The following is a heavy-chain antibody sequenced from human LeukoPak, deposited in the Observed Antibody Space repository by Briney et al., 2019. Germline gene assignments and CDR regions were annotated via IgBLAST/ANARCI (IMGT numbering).Heavy chain of an antibody. Sequence: GGSLRLSCAASGFTFSSYGMHWVRQAPGKGLEWVAVISYDGSNKYYADSVKGRFTISRDNSKNTLYLQMNSLRAEDTAVYYCAKDFQSILTGYYTNAFEIWGQGTMVTVSS. J-gene: IGHJ3*02. CDR1: GFTFSSYG. D-gene: IGHD3-9*01. CDR2: ISYDGSNK. CDR3: AKDFQSILTGYYTNAFEI. V-gene: IGHV3-30*18.